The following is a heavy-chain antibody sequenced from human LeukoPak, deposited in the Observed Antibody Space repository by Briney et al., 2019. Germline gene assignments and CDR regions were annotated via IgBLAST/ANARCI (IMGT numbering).Heavy chain of an antibody. CDR3: LIAAAGIQRSDY. J-gene: IGHJ4*02. Sequence: PSETLSLTCTVSGVSIGSNNNYWAWIRQPPGKGLEWIGSINHSGSTYYNPSLKSRVTISVDTSKNQFSLKLSSVTAADTAVYYCLIAAAGIQRSDYWGQGTLVTVSS. CDR2: INHSGST. CDR1: GVSIGSNNNY. V-gene: IGHV4-39*01. D-gene: IGHD6-13*01.